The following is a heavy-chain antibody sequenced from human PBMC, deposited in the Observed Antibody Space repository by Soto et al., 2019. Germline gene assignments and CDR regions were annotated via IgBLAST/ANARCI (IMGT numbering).Heavy chain of an antibody. CDR1: GGSISSSNW. CDR3: ARAGYSSSWYGYYGMDV. CDR2: IYHSGST. D-gene: IGHD6-13*01. J-gene: IGHJ6*02. V-gene: IGHV4-4*02. Sequence: PSETLSLTCAVSGGSISSSNWWSWVRQPPGKGLEWIGEIYHSGSTNYNPSLKSRVTISVDKSKNQFSLKLSSVTAADTAVYYCARAGYSSSWYGYYGMDVWSQGTTVTVSS.